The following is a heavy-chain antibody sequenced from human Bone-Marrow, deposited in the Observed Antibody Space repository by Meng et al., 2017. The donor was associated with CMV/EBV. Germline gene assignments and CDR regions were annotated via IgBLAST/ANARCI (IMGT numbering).Heavy chain of an antibody. CDR3: TTGIEETFLEWLFVFGAFDI. J-gene: IGHJ3*02. CDR2: IKSKTDGGTT. Sequence: AWMSWVRQAQGKGLEWVGSIKSKTDGGTTDYAAHVKGRFTISRDDSKNTLYLQMNSLKTEDTAVYYCTTGIEETFLEWLFVFGAFDIWGQGTMVTVSS. CDR1: AW. V-gene: IGHV3-15*01. D-gene: IGHD3-3*02.